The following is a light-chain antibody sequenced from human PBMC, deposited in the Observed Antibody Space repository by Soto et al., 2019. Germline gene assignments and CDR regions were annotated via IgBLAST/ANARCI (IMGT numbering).Light chain of an antibody. CDR1: SSGVGAYNY. J-gene: IGLJ1*01. CDR2: EVS. Sequence: QSALTQPPSASGSPGQSVTISCTGTSSGVGAYNYVSWYQQHPGKAPKLMIYEVSYRHSGVPDRFSGSKSGNTASLTVSGLQAEDEADYYCSSYAGSSTVFGTGTKVTVL. V-gene: IGLV2-8*01. CDR3: SSYAGSSTV.